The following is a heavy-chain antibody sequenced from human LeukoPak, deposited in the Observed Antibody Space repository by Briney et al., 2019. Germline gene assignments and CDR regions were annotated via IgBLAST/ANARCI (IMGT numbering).Heavy chain of an antibody. J-gene: IGHJ4*02. CDR3: ASSTRGYYYDSSGYSLPPV. Sequence: SETLSLTCTVSGGSISSSSYYWGWIRQPPGKGLEWIGSIYYSGSTYYNPSLKSRVTISVDTSKNQFSLKLSSVTAADTAVYYCASSTRGYYYDSSGYSLPPVWGQGTLVTVSS. V-gene: IGHV4-39*07. D-gene: IGHD3-22*01. CDR1: GGSISSSSYY. CDR2: IYYSGST.